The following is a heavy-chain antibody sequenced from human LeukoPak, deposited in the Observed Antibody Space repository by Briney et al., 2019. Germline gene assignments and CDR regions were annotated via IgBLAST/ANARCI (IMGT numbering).Heavy chain of an antibody. CDR3: AKATVGIVVVTVFDY. D-gene: IGHD3-22*01. J-gene: IGHJ4*02. CDR1: GFTFDDYA. CDR2: ISWNSGSI. V-gene: IGHV3-9*01. Sequence: GGSLRLSCAASGFTFDDYAMHWVRQAPGKGLEWVSGISWNSGSIGYADSVKGRFTISRDNAKNSLYLQMNSLRAEDTALYYCAKATVGIVVVTVFDYWGQGTLVTVSS.